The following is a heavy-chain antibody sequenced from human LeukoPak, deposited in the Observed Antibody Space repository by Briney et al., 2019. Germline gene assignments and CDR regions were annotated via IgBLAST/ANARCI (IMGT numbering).Heavy chain of an antibody. Sequence: ASVKVSCKASGYTFTSYGISWVRQAPGQGLEWMGWISAYNGNTNYAQKLQGRVTMTTDTSTSTAYMELRSLRSDDTAVYYCARDDSDCSGGRCYLYYYYYYGMDVWGQGTTVTVSS. J-gene: IGHJ6*02. CDR2: ISAYNGNT. CDR1: GYTFTSYG. D-gene: IGHD2-15*01. V-gene: IGHV1-18*01. CDR3: ARDDSDCSGGRCYLYYYYYYGMDV.